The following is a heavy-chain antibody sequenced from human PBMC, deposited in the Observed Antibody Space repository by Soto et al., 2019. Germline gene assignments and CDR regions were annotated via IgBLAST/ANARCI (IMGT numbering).Heavy chain of an antibody. CDR3: ARNGDYSMDV. V-gene: IGHV4-4*02. J-gene: IGHJ6*04. CDR2: IHHSGST. CDR1: GYSLSRGYW. D-gene: IGHD1-1*01. Sequence: SETLSLTCAVSGYSLSRGYWWSWVSQPPGKGLEWFGEIHHSGSTSYNPSLKSRVTISVDKSKNQFSLNLDYVTAADTAVYYCARNGDYSMDVWGKGTTVTVSS.